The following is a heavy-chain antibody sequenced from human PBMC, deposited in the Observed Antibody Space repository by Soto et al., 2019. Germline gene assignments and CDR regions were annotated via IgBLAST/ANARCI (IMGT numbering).Heavy chain of an antibody. CDR2: INHSGST. CDR3: ARWGGNFCSCTSCRSYYYYCMDV. J-gene: IGHJ6*03. Sequence: PSETLSLTCAVYGGSFSGYYWSWIRQPPGKGLEWIGEINHSGSTNYNPSLKSRVTISVDTSKNQFSLKLSSVTAADTAVYYCARWGGNFCSCTSCRSYYYYCMDVWGKGTTVTFSS. V-gene: IGHV4-34*01. D-gene: IGHD2-2*01. CDR1: GGSFSGYY.